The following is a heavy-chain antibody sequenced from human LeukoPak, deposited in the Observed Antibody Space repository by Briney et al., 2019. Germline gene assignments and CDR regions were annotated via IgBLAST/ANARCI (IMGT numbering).Heavy chain of an antibody. CDR3: ARAGYYRLDY. V-gene: IGHV3-74*01. J-gene: IGHJ4*02. Sequence: GGSLRLSCAASGFTSCYYWVHWVRQVPGKGLVWVSRVNYDGSTTTYADSVKGRFTISRDNAKNTVHLQMNSLRAEDTAVYYCARAGYYRLDYWGQGTLVTVSS. CDR2: VNYDGSTT. CDR1: GFTSCYYW. D-gene: IGHD2-8*01.